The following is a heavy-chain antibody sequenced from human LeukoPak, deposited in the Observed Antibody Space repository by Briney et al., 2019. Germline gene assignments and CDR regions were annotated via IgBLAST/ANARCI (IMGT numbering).Heavy chain of an antibody. D-gene: IGHD3-3*01. CDR1: GGSISSGSYY. J-gene: IGHJ1*01. CDR3: ARTIANYDFWSGYYADEYFQH. V-gene: IGHV4-61*01. Sequence: PSETLSLTCTVSGGSISSGSYYWSWIRQPPGKGLEWIGYIYTSGSTNYNPSLKSRVTMSVDTSKNQFSLKLSSVTAADTAVYYCARTIANYDFWSGYYADEYFQHWGQGTLVTVSS. CDR2: IYTSGST.